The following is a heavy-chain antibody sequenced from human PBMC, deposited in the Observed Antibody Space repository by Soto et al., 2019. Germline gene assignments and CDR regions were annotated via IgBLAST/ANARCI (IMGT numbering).Heavy chain of an antibody. V-gene: IGHV1-69*01. CDR3: ARDRQMFGELPLVRGMDV. CDR1: GGTFSSYA. J-gene: IGHJ6*02. Sequence: QVQLVQSGAEVKKPGSSVKVSCKASGGTFSSYAISWVRQAPGQGLEWMGGIIPIFGTANYAQKFQGRVTITADESTSTAYMELSSLRSEDTAVYYCARDRQMFGELPLVRGMDVWGQGTTVTVSS. CDR2: IIPIFGTA. D-gene: IGHD3-10*02.